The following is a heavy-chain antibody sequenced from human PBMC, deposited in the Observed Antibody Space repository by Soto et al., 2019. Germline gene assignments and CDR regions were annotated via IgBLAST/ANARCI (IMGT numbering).Heavy chain of an antibody. CDR2: INSDGSST. J-gene: IGHJ4*02. CDR1: GFTFSSYW. V-gene: IGHV3-74*01. D-gene: IGHD3-16*02. Sequence: GGSLRLSCAASGFTFSSYWMHWVRQAPGKGLVWVSRINSDGSSTSYADSVKGRFTISRDNAKNTLDLQMNSLRAEDTAVYYCASEEGDYDYIWGSYRYTEEGFDYWGQGTLVTVSS. CDR3: ASEEGDYDYIWGSYRYTEEGFDY.